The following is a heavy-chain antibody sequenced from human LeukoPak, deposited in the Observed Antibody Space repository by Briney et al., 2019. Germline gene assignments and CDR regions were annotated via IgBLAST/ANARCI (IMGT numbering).Heavy chain of an antibody. Sequence: ASVKVSCKASGYTFSSYAMNWVRQAPGQGLEWMGWMNPNSGNTGYAQKFQGRVTITRNTSISTAYMELSSLRSEDTAVYYCARVRYRGSYRPFDYWGQGTLVTVSS. CDR1: GYTFSSYA. V-gene: IGHV1-8*01. J-gene: IGHJ4*02. CDR2: MNPNSGNT. CDR3: ARVRYRGSYRPFDY. D-gene: IGHD3-16*02.